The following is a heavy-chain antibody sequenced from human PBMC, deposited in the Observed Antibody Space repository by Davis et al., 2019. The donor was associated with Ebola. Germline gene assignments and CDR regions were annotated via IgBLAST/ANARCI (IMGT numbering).Heavy chain of an antibody. D-gene: IGHD2-2*01. V-gene: IGHV4-59*12. CDR2: IYYSGST. Sequence: MPSETLSLTCTVPGGSISSYYWSWIRQPPGKGLEWIGYIYYSGSTNYNPSLKSRVTISVDTSKNQFSLKLSSVTAADTAVYYCARVKYQLLLVTWPWGQGTLVTVSS. CDR3: ARVKYQLLLVTWP. J-gene: IGHJ5*02. CDR1: GGSISSYY.